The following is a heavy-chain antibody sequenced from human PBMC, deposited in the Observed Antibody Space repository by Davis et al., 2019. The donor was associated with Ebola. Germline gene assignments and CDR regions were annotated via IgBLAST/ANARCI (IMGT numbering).Heavy chain of an antibody. CDR3: ARAPYYYDVSGFYGDY. CDR2: IYPGDSDT. Sequence: GSLRLSCQGSGYSFTNYWIAWVRQMPGKGLEWMGIIYPGDSDTRYSPSFLGQVTISADKSITTAYLQWRSLKASDTAMYYCARAPYYYDVSGFYGDYWGQGTLVSVSS. V-gene: IGHV5-51*01. D-gene: IGHD3-22*01. CDR1: GYSFTNYW. J-gene: IGHJ4*02.